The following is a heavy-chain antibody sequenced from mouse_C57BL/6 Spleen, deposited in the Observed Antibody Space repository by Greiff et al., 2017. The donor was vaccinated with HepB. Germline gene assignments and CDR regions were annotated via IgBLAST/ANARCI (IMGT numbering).Heavy chain of an antibody. CDR3: ASYYGSSYPFAY. CDR2: IDPSDSET. D-gene: IGHD1-1*01. Sequence: QDQLQQPGAELVRPGSSVKLSCKASGYTFTSYWMHWVKQRPIHGLEWIGNIDPSDSETHYNQKFKDKATLTVDKSSSTAYMQLSSLTSEDSAVYYCASYYGSSYPFAYWGQGTLVTVSA. V-gene: IGHV1-52*01. J-gene: IGHJ3*01. CDR1: GYTFTSYW.